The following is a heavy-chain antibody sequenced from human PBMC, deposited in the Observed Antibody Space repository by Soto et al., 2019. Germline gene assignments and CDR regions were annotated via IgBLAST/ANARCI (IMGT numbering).Heavy chain of an antibody. CDR1: GFSLSTSGVG. J-gene: IGHJ4*02. Sequence: QITLKESGPTLVKPTQTLTLTCTFSGFSLSTSGVGVGWIRQPPGKALEWLALIYWDDDKRYSPSLKSRLTITKDTSKNRVVLTMTNMDPVDTATYYCAHKLVPPHLFDYWGQGTLVTVSS. V-gene: IGHV2-5*02. CDR3: AHKLVPPHLFDY. D-gene: IGHD6-13*01. CDR2: IYWDDDK.